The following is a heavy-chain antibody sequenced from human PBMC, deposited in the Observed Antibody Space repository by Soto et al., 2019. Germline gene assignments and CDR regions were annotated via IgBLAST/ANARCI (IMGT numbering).Heavy chain of an antibody. CDR2: IYHSGST. Sequence: PSETLSLTCAVSGGSISSSNWWSWVRQPPGKGLEWIGEIYHSGSTNYNPSLKSRVTISVDKSKNQFSLKLSSVTAADTAVYYCARAWAVAGTWWFDPWGQGTLVTVSS. CDR1: GGSISSSNW. D-gene: IGHD6-19*01. CDR3: ARAWAVAGTWWFDP. V-gene: IGHV4-4*02. J-gene: IGHJ5*02.